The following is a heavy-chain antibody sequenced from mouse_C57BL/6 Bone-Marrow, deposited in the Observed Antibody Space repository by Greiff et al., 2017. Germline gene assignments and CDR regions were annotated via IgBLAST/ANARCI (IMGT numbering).Heavy chain of an antibody. CDR2: ISGGGGNT. CDR3: SRQVTTVLATKYFDV. Sequence: EVHLVESGGGLVKPGGSLKLSCAASGFTFSSYTMSWVRQTPEKRLQWVAAISGGGGNTYYPASVKGRFTFSRDNEKNILYLQMHSLRSEDTALYYCSRQVTTVLATKYFDVWGTGTTVTVSS. J-gene: IGHJ1*03. D-gene: IGHD1-1*01. CDR1: GFTFSSYT. V-gene: IGHV5-9*01.